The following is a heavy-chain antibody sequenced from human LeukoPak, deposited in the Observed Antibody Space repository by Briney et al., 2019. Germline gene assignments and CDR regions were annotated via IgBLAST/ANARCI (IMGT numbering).Heavy chain of an antibody. Sequence: PSETLSLTCTVSVDSISSYFWSWIRQPPGKGLEWIGYIYYSGSTNYNPSLKSRVTISVDTSKNQFSLKLSSVTAADTAVYYCARGRLYYYGSGSYLAPFDYWGQGTLVTVSS. CDR1: VDSISSYF. J-gene: IGHJ4*02. CDR2: IYYSGST. CDR3: ARGRLYYYGSGSYLAPFDY. V-gene: IGHV4-59*12. D-gene: IGHD3-10*01.